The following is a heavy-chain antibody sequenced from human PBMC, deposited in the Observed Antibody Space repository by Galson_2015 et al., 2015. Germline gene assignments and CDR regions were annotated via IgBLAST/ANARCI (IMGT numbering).Heavy chain of an antibody. J-gene: IGHJ5*02. CDR3: ARVTVVPALFRLRWFDP. D-gene: IGHD2-2*01. Sequence: ETLSLTCAVSGGSISSSNWWRWVRQPPGKGLEWIGEIYHSGSTNYNPSLKSRVTISVDKSKNQFSLKLSSVTAADTAVYYCARVTVVPALFRLRWFDPWGQGTLVTVSS. CDR2: IYHSGST. V-gene: IGHV4-4*02. CDR1: GGSISSSNW.